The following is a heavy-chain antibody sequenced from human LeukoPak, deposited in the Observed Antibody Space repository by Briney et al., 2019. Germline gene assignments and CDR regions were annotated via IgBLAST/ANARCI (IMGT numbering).Heavy chain of an antibody. V-gene: IGHV4-59*01. CDR3: ARESIAVAGTSPYNWFDP. J-gene: IGHJ5*02. D-gene: IGHD6-19*01. CDR1: GGSISSYY. CDR2: IYYSGST. Sequence: SEILSLTCTVSGGSISSYYWSWIRQPPGKGPEWIGYIYYSGSTNYNPSLKSRVTISVDTSKNQFSLKLSSVTAADTAVYYCARESIAVAGTSPYNWFDPWGQGTLVTVSS.